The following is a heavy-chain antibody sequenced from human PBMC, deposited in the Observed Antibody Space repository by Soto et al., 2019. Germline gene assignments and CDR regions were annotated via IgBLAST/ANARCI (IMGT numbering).Heavy chain of an antibody. J-gene: IGHJ4*02. CDR1: GFSLTTGAVG. V-gene: IGHV2-5*01. CDR2: LYATKDI. CDR3: AHGRTVGSIYFFEC. D-gene: IGHD4-17*01. Sequence: QITLKASGPTLVKPTQTLTLTCTFSGFSLTTGAVGVGWIRQPPGKALEWLALLYATKDIRYSPSLKNRLTITPHTCKTQVVLTMTNMDPAETSTLTFAHGRTVGSIYFFECWGQGTLVTVSS.